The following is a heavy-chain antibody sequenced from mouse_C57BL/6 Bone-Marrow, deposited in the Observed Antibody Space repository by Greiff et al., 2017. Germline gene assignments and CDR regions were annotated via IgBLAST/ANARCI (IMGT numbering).Heavy chain of an antibody. CDR2: IYPRSGNT. D-gene: IGHD2-2*01. V-gene: IGHV1-81*01. CDR1: GYTFTSYG. CDR3: ARYGYGWFAY. J-gene: IGHJ3*01. Sequence: VQLQQSGAELARPGASVKLSCKASGYTFTSYGISWVKQRTGQGLEWIGEIYPRSGNTYYNEKFKGKATLTADKSSSTAYMELRSLTSEDSAVYFCARYGYGWFAYWGRGTLVTVSA.